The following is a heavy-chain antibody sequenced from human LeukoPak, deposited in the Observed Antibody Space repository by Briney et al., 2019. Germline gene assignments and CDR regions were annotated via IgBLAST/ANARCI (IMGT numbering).Heavy chain of an antibody. CDR2: ISYDGSNK. CDR1: GFTFSSYA. V-gene: IGHV3-30*04. Sequence: GGSLRLSCAASGFTFSSYAMHWVRQAPGKGLEWVAVISYDGSNKYYADSAKGRFTISRDNSKNTLYLQMNSLRAEDTAVYYCARAAQQLVPDGWFDPWGQGTLVTVSS. J-gene: IGHJ5*02. D-gene: IGHD6-13*01. CDR3: ARAAQQLVPDGWFDP.